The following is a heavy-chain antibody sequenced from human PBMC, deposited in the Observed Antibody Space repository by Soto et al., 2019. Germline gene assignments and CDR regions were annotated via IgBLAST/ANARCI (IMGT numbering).Heavy chain of an antibody. CDR3: ARGPHYGSLEYYFDY. CDR1: GGSFSGYY. D-gene: IGHD3-22*01. CDR2: INHSGST. Sequence: QVQLQQWGAGLLKPSETLSLTCAVYGGSFSGYYWSWIRQPPGKGLEWIGEINHSGSTNYNPSLKSRVTISVDTSKNQFSLKLSSVTAADTAVYYCARGPHYGSLEYYFDYWGQGTLVTVSS. V-gene: IGHV4-34*01. J-gene: IGHJ4*02.